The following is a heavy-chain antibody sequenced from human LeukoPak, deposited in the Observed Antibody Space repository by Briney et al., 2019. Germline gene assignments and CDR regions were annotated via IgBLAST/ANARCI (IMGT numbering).Heavy chain of an antibody. D-gene: IGHD4-23*01. CDR3: ARWATVVTNYYYGMDV. CDR2: IYTSGST. Sequence: SETLSLTCTVSGGSISSYYWSWIRQPAGKGLEWIGLIYTSGSTNYNPSLKSRVTMSVDTSKNQFSLKLSSVTAADTAVYYCARWATVVTNYYYGMDVWGQGTTVTVSS. CDR1: GGSISSYY. J-gene: IGHJ6*02. V-gene: IGHV4-4*07.